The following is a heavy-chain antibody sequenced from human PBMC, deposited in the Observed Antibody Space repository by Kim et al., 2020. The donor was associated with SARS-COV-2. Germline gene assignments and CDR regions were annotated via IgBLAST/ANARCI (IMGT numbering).Heavy chain of an antibody. Sequence: YAVSVKRRITINPDTSKNQCSLQLNSVTPEDTAVYYCARDPESGYAGFDYWGQGTLVTVSS. V-gene: IGHV6-1*01. J-gene: IGHJ4*02. D-gene: IGHD5-12*01. CDR3: ARDPESGYAGFDY.